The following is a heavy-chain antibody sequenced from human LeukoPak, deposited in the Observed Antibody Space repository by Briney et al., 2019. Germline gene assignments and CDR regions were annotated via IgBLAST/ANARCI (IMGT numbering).Heavy chain of an antibody. V-gene: IGHV3-30*02. J-gene: IGHJ4*02. CDR2: IRYDGSNK. D-gene: IGHD3-10*01. CDR1: GFTFSSYG. Sequence: GGSLRLSCAASGFTFSSYGMHWVRQAPGKGLEWVAFIRYDGSNKYYADSVRGRFTISRDNSKNTLYLQMNSLRAEGTAVYYCANEATMVRGVIITSYFDYWGQGTLVTVSS. CDR3: ANEATMVRGVIITSYFDY.